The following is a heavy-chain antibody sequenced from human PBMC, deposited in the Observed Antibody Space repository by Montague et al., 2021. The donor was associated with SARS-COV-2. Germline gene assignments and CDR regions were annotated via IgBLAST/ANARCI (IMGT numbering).Heavy chain of an antibody. CDR3: ARDLTYGSGRSYYYYGMDV. D-gene: IGHD3-10*01. CDR2: IYSGGST. J-gene: IGHJ6*02. Sequence: SLRLSCAASGFTVSSNYMSWVRQAPGKGLEWVSVIYSGGSTYYADSVTGRFTISRHNFKNTLYLQMNSLRAEDTAVYYCARDLTYGSGRSYYYYGMDVWGQGTTVTVSS. CDR1: GFTVSSNY. V-gene: IGHV3-53*04.